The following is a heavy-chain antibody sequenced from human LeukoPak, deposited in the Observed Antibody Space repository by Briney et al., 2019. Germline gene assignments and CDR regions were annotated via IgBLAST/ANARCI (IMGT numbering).Heavy chain of an antibody. V-gene: IGHV3-7*05. CDR1: GFTFSNYW. CDR3: ARASNPCLQLT. J-gene: IGHJ5*02. CDR2: IKQDGSVN. Sequence: PGGSLRLSCAASGFTFSNYWMIWVRQAPGKRLEWVGNIKQDGSVNRYADSVRGRFTISRDNAQTSLYLQMNSLRAEDTAVYYCARASNPCLQLTWGQGTLVTVSS. D-gene: IGHD5-24*01.